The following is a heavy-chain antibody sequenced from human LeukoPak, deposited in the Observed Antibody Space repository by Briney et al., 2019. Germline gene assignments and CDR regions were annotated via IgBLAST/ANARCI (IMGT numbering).Heavy chain of an antibody. V-gene: IGHV1-24*01. CDR2: FDPEDGET. CDR1: GYTLTELS. Sequence: ASVKVSCKVSGYTLTELSMHWVRQAPGKGLEWMGGFDPEDGETIYAQKFQGRVTMTEDTSTDTAYMELSSLRSEDTAAYYCATGLKTPGAFDIWGQGTMVTVSS. D-gene: IGHD6-19*01. J-gene: IGHJ3*02. CDR3: ATGLKTPGAFDI.